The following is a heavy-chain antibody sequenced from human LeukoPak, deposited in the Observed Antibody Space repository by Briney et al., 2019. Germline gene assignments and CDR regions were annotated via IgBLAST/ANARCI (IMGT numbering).Heavy chain of an antibody. CDR1: GFTFSSYS. Sequence: GGSLRLSCAASGFTFSSYSMNWVRQAPGKGLEWVSSISSSSSYIYYADSVKGRFTISRDNAKNSLYLQMNSLRAEDTAMYYCARDSRGQWLVNFDYWGQGTLVTVSS. D-gene: IGHD6-19*01. J-gene: IGHJ4*02. V-gene: IGHV3-21*01. CDR2: ISSSSSYI. CDR3: ARDSRGQWLVNFDY.